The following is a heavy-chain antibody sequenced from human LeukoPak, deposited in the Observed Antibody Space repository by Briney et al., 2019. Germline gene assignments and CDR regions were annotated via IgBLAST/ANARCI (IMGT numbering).Heavy chain of an antibody. Sequence: GASVKVSCKASGYTFTSYYMHWVRQAPGQGLEWMGIINPSGGSTSYAQKFQGRVTMTRDTSTSTVYMELSSLRSEDTAVSYCARMYSTWFGEGIDGDAFDIWGQGTMVTVSS. CDR3: ARMYSTWFGEGIDGDAFDI. CDR2: INPSGGST. J-gene: IGHJ3*02. CDR1: GYTFTSYY. V-gene: IGHV1-46*01. D-gene: IGHD3-10*01.